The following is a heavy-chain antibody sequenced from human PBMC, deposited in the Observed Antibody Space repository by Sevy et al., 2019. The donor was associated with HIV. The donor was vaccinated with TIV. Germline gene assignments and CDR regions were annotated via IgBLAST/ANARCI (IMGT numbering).Heavy chain of an antibody. CDR2: FDPEDGET. D-gene: IGHD3-22*01. CDR1: GYTLTELS. V-gene: IGHV1-24*01. J-gene: IGHJ4*02. Sequence: ASVKVSCKVSGYTLTELSMHWVRQAPGKGLEWMGGFDPEDGETIYAQKFQGRVTMTEDTSTDTAYMELSSLRSEDTAVYYCATGSTYYYDSSGYYFSDYWGQRTLVTVSS. CDR3: ATGSTYYYDSSGYYFSDY.